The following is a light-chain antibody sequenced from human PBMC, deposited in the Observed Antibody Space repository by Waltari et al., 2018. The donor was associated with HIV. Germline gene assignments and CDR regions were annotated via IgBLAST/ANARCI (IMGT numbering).Light chain of an antibody. CDR3: QQYNNWPWT. V-gene: IGKV3-15*01. CDR2: GAS. J-gene: IGKJ1*01. Sequence: DIVMTQSPATLSVSPGERATLSCRASQSVNNNLAWYQQKPGRAPRLLIYGASNSATGIPARFSGSGSRTEFTLTISSLQSEDFAVYYCQQYNNWPWTFGQGTKVEIK. CDR1: QSVNNN.